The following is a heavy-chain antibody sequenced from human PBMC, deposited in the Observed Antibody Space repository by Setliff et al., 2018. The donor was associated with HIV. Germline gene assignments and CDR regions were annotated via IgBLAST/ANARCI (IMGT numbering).Heavy chain of an antibody. CDR2: VSSDGNGNRQ. Sequence: SLRLSCAASGFTFSNSPMHWVRQDPGKGLEWVATVSSDGNGNRQHYPDSVKGRFTIPRDNSKNTVDLQMDSLRDEDTAVYYCAREVHSSGQAAPCDIWGQGTMVTVSS. D-gene: IGHD6-19*01. J-gene: IGHJ3*02. CDR3: AREVHSSGQAAPCDI. V-gene: IGHV3-30*01. CDR1: GFTFSNSP.